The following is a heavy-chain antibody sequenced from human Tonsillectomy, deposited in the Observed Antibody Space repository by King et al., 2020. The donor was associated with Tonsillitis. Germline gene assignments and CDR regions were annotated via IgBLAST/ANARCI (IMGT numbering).Heavy chain of an antibody. J-gene: IGHJ3*02. CDR2: LYYSGST. CDR3: ARVQRRPLMMVRENDFDI. V-gene: IGHV4-30-4*07. CDR1: GGSISSGDYS. D-gene: IGHD3-10*01. Sequence: VQLQESGPGLVKPSQTLSLTCAVSGGSISSGDYSWSWIRQPPGKGLEWIGFLYYSGSTYYRPSLKTRVTISPDTSKNQFSLRLTSVTAADTAVYFCARVQRRPLMMVRENDFDIWGQGTMVTVFS.